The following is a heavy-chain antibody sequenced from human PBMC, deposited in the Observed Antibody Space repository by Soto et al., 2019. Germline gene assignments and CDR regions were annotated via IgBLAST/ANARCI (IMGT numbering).Heavy chain of an antibody. Sequence: SETLSLTCTVSGGSISSGEYYWTWIRQPPGKGLEWIGYISYSGSTHYSPSLKSRVSITVDTSKNQFSLNLASVTATDTSIYFCARLIPRTGKWFDPWGQGTLVTVSS. V-gene: IGHV4-30-4*01. CDR3: ARLIPRTGKWFDP. J-gene: IGHJ5*02. CDR2: ISYSGST. D-gene: IGHD3-10*01. CDR1: GGSISSGEYY.